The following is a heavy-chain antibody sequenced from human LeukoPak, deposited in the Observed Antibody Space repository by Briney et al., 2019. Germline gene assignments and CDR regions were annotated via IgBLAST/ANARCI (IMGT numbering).Heavy chain of an antibody. CDR2: MNPNGGNT. V-gene: IGHV1-8*01. D-gene: IGHD2-2*01. J-gene: IGHJ5*02. CDR3: AREYCSSTSCYRWDNWFDP. Sequence: ASVKVSCKASGYTFTSYDINWVRQATGQGLEWMGWMNPNGGNTGYAQKFQGRVTMTRNTSISTAYMELSSLRSEDTAVYYCAREYCSSTSCYRWDNWFDPWGQGTLVIVSS. CDR1: GYTFTSYD.